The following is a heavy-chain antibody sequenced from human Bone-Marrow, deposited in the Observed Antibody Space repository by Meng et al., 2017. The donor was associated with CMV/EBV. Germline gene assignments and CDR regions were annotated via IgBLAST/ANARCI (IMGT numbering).Heavy chain of an antibody. J-gene: IGHJ4*02. D-gene: IGHD1-26*01. CDR1: GFTFSSYA. CDR2: ISSSSSTM. CDR3: ASIPIVGATIDY. V-gene: IGHV3-48*04. Sequence: GGSLRLSCAASGFTFSSYAMSWVRQAPGKGLEWVSYISSSSSTMYYADSVKGRFTISRDNAKNSLYLQMNSLRAEDTAVYYCASIPIVGATIDYWGQGTLVTGSS.